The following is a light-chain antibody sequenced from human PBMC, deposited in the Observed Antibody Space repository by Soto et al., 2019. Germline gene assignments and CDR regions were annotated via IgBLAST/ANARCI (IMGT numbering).Light chain of an antibody. V-gene: IGLV2-14*01. J-gene: IGLJ1*01. Sequence: QSALTQPASVSGSPGQSITISCTGTSSDVGSYNFVSWYQQLPGKAPKLMIYEVSNRPSGVSNRFSGSKSGNTASLTISGLQAEDEADYFCKSYAGSNTYVFGSGTKVTVL. CDR3: KSYAGSNTYV. CDR2: EVS. CDR1: SSDVGSYNF.